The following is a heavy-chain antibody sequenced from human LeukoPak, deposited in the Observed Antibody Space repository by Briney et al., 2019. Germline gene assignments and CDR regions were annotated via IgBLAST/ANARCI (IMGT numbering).Heavy chain of an antibody. J-gene: IGHJ6*04. CDR3: AREWNYYGSGIMDV. V-gene: IGHV3-7*01. Sequence: QPGGSLRLSCASSGFTFSSYWMSWVRQAPGKGLEGVANIKQDGGEKYYVGSVKGRFTVSRDNAKNSLYQQMNSLRAEDTAVYYCAREWNYYGSGIMDVRGKGTTVTVSS. CDR2: IKQDGGEK. D-gene: IGHD3-10*01. CDR1: GFTFSSYW.